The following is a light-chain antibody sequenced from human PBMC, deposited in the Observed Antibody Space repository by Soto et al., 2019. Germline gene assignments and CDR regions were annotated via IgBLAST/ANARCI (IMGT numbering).Light chain of an antibody. J-gene: IGKJ1*01. CDR3: QQYDSTPCT. CDR1: QSVNRNF. V-gene: IGKV3-20*01. Sequence: EIVLTQSPGTLSLSPGERATLSCRASQSVNRNFLAWFQHKPGQAPRLLIYGASSRATGIPDRFSGSGAGTDFTLTISRLEPEDVEVYFCQQYDSTPCTFGQGTKVEIK. CDR2: GAS.